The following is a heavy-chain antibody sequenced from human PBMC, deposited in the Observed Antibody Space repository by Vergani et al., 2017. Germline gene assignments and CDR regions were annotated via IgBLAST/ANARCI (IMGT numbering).Heavy chain of an antibody. V-gene: IGHV1-2*02. CDR2: INPNSGGT. Sequence: QVQLVQSGAEVKKPGASVQVSCKASGYTFTGYYMHWVRQAPGQGLEWMGWINPNSGGTNYAQKFQGRVTMTMDTSISTAYMELSRLRSDDTTVYYCSRPIDILTGEDALDNWGQGTMVTVSS. CDR3: SRPIDILTGEDALDN. J-gene: IGHJ3*02. D-gene: IGHD3-9*01. CDR1: GYTFTGYY.